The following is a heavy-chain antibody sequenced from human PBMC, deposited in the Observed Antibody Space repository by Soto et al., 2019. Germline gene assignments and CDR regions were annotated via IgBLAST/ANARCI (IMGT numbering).Heavy chain of an antibody. Sequence: QVQLVQSGAEVKKPGASVKVSCKASGYPLTAKYLHWVRQAPGQGLEWMGWINPSSGGTKEAQKFRGRVTMTRDPSISAAYMELSSLTSDDTAVYYCAKGGSSWTEWFDPWGQGTLVTVSS. D-gene: IGHD6-13*01. CDR3: AKGGSSWTEWFDP. V-gene: IGHV1-2*02. CDR1: GYPLTAKY. J-gene: IGHJ5*02. CDR2: INPSSGGT.